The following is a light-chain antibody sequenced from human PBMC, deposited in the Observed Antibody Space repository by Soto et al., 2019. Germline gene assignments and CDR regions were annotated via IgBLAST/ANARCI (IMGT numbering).Light chain of an antibody. CDR1: QDISNY. CDR3: QQYHNLPLT. Sequence: DIQMTQSPSSLSASVGDRVTITCQASQDISNYLNWYQQKPGKAPKLLIYDASNLETGVPSRFSGSGSGTDFTFTISSLQPEDVATYYFQQYHNLPLTFGGGTKVEIK. J-gene: IGKJ4*01. V-gene: IGKV1-33*01. CDR2: DAS.